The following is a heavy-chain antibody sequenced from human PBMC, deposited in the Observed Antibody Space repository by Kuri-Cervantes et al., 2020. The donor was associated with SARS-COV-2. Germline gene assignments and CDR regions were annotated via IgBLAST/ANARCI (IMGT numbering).Heavy chain of an antibody. J-gene: IGHJ3*02. CDR2: INPNSGGT. V-gene: IGHV1-2*02. Sequence: ASVKVSCKASGYTFTGYYMHWVRQAPGQGLEWMGWINPNSGGTNYAQKFQGRVTMTRDTSISTAYMELSSLRSEDTAVYYCAGEGRGANAAPDAFDIWGQGTMVTVSS. CDR3: AGEGRGANAAPDAFDI. D-gene: IGHD1-26*01. CDR1: GYTFTGYY.